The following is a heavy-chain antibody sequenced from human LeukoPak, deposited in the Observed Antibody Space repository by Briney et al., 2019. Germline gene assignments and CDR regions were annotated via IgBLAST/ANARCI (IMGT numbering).Heavy chain of an antibody. CDR3: ARASGLGRSSSGAWSAIFDY. D-gene: IGHD3-3*01. Sequence: PSETLSLTCAVSGYSISSGYYWGWIRQPPGKGLEWIGSIYHSGSTYYNPSLKSRVTISVDTSKNQFSLKLSSVTAADTAVYYCARASGLGRSSSGAWSAIFDYWGQGTLVTVSS. J-gene: IGHJ4*02. V-gene: IGHV4-38-2*01. CDR2: IYHSGST. CDR1: GYSISSGYY.